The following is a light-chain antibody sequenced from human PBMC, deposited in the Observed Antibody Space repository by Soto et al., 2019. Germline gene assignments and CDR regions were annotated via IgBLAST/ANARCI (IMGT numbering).Light chain of an antibody. Sequence: QSALTQPASVSGSIGQSITISCTGSNRDIGAYNLVSWYQQYPDTAPKLIIYEVRTRPSGVSYRFTGSRSGNTASLTISALQADDESTFYCSSYTTTSTLLFGGGTKVTVL. CDR1: NRDIGAYNL. J-gene: IGLJ3*02. CDR2: EVR. V-gene: IGLV2-14*01. CDR3: SSYTTTSTLL.